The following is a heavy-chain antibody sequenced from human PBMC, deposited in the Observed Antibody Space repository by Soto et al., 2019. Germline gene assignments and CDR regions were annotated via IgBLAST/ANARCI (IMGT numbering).Heavy chain of an antibody. D-gene: IGHD5-12*01. Sequence: QVQLVQSGAEVKKPGASVKVSCKASGYTFSSLGISWVRLAPGLGLEWMGWVSGYNGNTYYAQKFQGRVTMTTDTPTSTDNIERRSSSSDETALYYCAGDPRGGVATVTGFDYWGQGTLVTISS. J-gene: IGHJ4*02. V-gene: IGHV1-18*01. CDR1: GYTFSSLG. CDR3: AGDPRGGVATVTGFDY. CDR2: VSGYNGNT.